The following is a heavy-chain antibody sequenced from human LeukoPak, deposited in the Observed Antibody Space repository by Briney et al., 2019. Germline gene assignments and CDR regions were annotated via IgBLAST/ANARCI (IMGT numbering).Heavy chain of an antibody. V-gene: IGHV3-23*01. CDR2: ISGSGGST. J-gene: IGHJ4*02. CDR3: AKLGRYCSSTSCYYFDY. CDR1: GFTSSSYA. Sequence: GGSLRLSCAASGFTSSSYAMSWVRQAPGKGLEWVSAISGSGGSTYYADSVKGRFTISRDNSKNTLYLQMNSLRAEDTAVYYCAKLGRYCSSTSCYYFDYWGQGTLVTVSS. D-gene: IGHD2-2*01.